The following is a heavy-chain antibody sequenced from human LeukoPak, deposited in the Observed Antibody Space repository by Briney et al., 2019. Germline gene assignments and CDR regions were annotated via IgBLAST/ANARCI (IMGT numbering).Heavy chain of an antibody. CDR1: GGSISSSSYY. J-gene: IGHJ4*02. V-gene: IGHV4-39*07. CDR3: ARGVIAAGGNDFDY. CDR2: IYYSGST. D-gene: IGHD6-13*01. Sequence: SETLSLTCTVSGGSISSSSYYWGWIRQPPGKGLEWIGSIYYSGSTYYNPSLKSRVTTSVDTSKNQFSLKLSSVTAADTAVYYCARGVIAAGGNDFDYWGQGTLVTVSS.